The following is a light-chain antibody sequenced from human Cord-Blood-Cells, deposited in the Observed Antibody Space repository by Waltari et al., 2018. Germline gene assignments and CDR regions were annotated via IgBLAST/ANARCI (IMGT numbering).Light chain of an antibody. CDR3: SSYTGSSAWV. J-gene: IGLJ3*02. CDR2: DVS. CDR1: SSDVGGYND. Sequence: QSALTQPASVSGSPGQSITIHCTGTSSDVGGYNDVSWYQQHPGKAPKLMIYDVSNRPSGVSNRFAGSKSRTTASLAISPLQAEDEADDYRSSYTGSSAWVFGGGTKLTVL. V-gene: IGLV2-14*03.